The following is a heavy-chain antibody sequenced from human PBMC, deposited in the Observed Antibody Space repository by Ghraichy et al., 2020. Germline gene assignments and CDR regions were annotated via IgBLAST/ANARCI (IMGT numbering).Heavy chain of an antibody. V-gene: IGHV4-61*01. Sequence: SQTLSLTCTVSGGSVSSGSYYWSWIRQPPGRGLEWIGYIYYSGSTKYNPSLKSRVTISVDTSKNQFSLKLSSVTAADTAVYYFARDRPGYCSGGSCYSIRDYDYYGVDVWGQGTTVTVSS. J-gene: IGHJ6*02. CDR3: ARDRPGYCSGGSCYSIRDYDYYGVDV. D-gene: IGHD2-15*01. CDR2: IYYSGST. CDR1: GGSVSSGSYY.